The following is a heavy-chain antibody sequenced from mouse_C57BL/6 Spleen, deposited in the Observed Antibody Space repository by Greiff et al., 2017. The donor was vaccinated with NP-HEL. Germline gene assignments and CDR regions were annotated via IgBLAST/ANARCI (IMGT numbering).Heavy chain of an antibody. CDR2: ISYSGST. CDR1: GYSITSGYD. Sequence: VQLQQSGPGMVKPSQSLSLTCTVTGYSITSGYDWHWIRHFPGNKLEWMGYISYSGSTNYNPSLKSRISITHDTSKNHFFLKLNSVTTEDTATYYCARDDYYCSSYWYFDVWGTGTTVTVSS. J-gene: IGHJ1*03. D-gene: IGHD1-1*01. V-gene: IGHV3-1*01. CDR3: ARDDYYCSSYWYFDV.